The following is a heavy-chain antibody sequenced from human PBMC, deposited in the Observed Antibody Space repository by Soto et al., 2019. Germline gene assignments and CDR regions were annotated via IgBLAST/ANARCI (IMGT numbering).Heavy chain of an antibody. J-gene: IGHJ4*02. D-gene: IGHD3-22*01. CDR2: ISGSGGST. CDR1: GFTFSSYA. V-gene: IGHV3-23*01. CDR3: ARDRFSSGILFDY. Sequence: PGGSLRLSCAASGFTFSSYAMSWVRQAPGKGLEWVSAISGSGGSTYYADSVKGRFTISRDNSKNTLYLQMNSLRPGDTAVYYYARDRFSSGILFDYWGQGTLVTVSS.